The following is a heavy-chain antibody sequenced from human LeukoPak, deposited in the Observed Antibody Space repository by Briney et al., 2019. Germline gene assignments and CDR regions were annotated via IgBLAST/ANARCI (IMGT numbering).Heavy chain of an antibody. Sequence: GGSLRLSCAASEFSVGSNYMTWVRQAPGKGLEWVSLIYSGGTTYYADSVKGRFTISRDNSKNTVHLQMNNLRAEDTAMYFCARRLYIVRGAFDIWGQGTMVTVSS. CDR2: IYSGGTT. V-gene: IGHV3-53*01. J-gene: IGHJ3*02. D-gene: IGHD2/OR15-2a*01. CDR3: ARRLYIVRGAFDI. CDR1: EFSVGSNY.